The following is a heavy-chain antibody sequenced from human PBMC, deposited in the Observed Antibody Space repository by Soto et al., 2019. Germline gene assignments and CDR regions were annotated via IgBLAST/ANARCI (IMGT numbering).Heavy chain of an antibody. J-gene: IGHJ4*02. CDR1: GASITFGGYS. D-gene: IGHD1-1*01. V-gene: IGHV4-30-2*01. CDR2: INHLETT. CDR3: ARGGVSNSFDY. Sequence: PSETLSLTCTVSGASITFGGYSWSWIRQTPGKGLEWIGYINHLETTFYNPSFESRLTLSIDRAKNQFSLKLHSMSAADRAVYFCARGGVSNSFDYWGQGILVSVCS.